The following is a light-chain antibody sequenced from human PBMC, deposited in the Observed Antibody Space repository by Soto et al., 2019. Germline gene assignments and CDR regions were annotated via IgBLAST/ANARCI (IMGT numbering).Light chain of an antibody. J-gene: IGLJ3*02. Sequence: QSVLTQPPSVSEAPRQRVTISCSGSSSNIGNNAVNWYQQFPGKAPKLLIYYDDLLPSGVSDRFSGSKSGTSASLAISGRQYEDEAEYYCAAWEDSLNGWVFGGGTKLTVL. V-gene: IGLV1-36*01. CDR3: AAWEDSLNGWV. CDR1: SSNIGNNA. CDR2: YDD.